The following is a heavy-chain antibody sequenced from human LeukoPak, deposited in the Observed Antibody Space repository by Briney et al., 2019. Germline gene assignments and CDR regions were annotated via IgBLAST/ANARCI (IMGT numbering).Heavy chain of an antibody. V-gene: IGHV4-59*01. CDR2: IYYSGST. CDR3: AREAPGNHLDC. D-gene: IGHD4-23*01. J-gene: IGHJ4*02. Sequence: SETLSLTCTVSGGSISSYYWSWIRQPPGKGLEWIGYIYYSGSTNYNPSLKSRVTISVDTSKNQFSLKLSSVTAADTAVYYCAREAPGNHLDCWGQGTLVTVSS. CDR1: GGSISSYY.